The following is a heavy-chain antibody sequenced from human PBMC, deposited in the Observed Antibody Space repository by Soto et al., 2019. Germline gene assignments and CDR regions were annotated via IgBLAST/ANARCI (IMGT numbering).Heavy chain of an antibody. J-gene: IGHJ6*02. V-gene: IGHV1-2*02. CDR1: GYTFTGYY. D-gene: IGHD6-6*01. CDR3: AKAWEQLVRYYYYGMDV. Sequence: QVQLVQSGAEVKKPGASVKVSCKASGYTFTGYYMHWVRQAPGQGLEWMGWINPNSGGTNYAQKFQGRVTMTRDTSISTAYMELSRLRSDDTAVYYCAKAWEQLVRYYYYGMDVWGQGTTVTVSS. CDR2: INPNSGGT.